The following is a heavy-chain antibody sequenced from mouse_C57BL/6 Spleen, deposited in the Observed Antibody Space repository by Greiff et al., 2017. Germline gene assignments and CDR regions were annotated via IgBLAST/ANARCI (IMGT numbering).Heavy chain of an antibody. CDR1: AFPVTSYG. Sequence: VQGVQSVPCLVLPSQSLSITTPLSAFPVTSYGVHWVRQSPGKGLEWLGVIWSGGSTDYNAAFISRLSISKDNSKSQVFFKMNSLQADDTAIYYCAIETGYCDSRDLWYF. J-gene: IGHJ1*01. V-gene: IGHV2-2*01. CDR2: IWSGGST. CDR3: AIETGYCDSRDLWYF. D-gene: IGHD3-2*01.